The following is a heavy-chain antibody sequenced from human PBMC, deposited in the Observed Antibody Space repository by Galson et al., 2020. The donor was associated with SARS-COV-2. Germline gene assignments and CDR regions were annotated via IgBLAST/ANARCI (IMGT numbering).Heavy chain of an antibody. V-gene: IGHV1-24*01. D-gene: IGHD3-9*01. CDR2: FDPEDGET. Sequence: ASVKVSCKASGYTLTELSMHWVRQAPGKGLEWMGGFDPEDGETIYAQKFQGRVTMTEDTSTDTAYMELSSLRSEDTAVYYCATTTPFDWGNWFDPWGQGTLVTVSS. J-gene: IGHJ5*02. CDR1: GYTLTELS. CDR3: ATTTPFDWGNWFDP.